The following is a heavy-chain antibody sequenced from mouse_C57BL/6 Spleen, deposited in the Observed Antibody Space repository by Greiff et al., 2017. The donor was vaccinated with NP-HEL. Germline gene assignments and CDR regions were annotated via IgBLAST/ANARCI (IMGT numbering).Heavy chain of an antibody. CDR1: GYAFTNYL. CDR2: INPGSGGT. J-gene: IGHJ1*03. D-gene: IGHD1-1*01. Sequence: VQLQQSGAELVRPGTSVKVSCKASGYAFTNYLIEWVKQRPGQGLEWIGVINPGSGGTNYNEKFKGKATLTADKSSSTAYMQLSSLTSEDSAVYFCARDYYGSSYGYFEVWGTGTTVTVSS. V-gene: IGHV1-54*01. CDR3: ARDYYGSSYGYFEV.